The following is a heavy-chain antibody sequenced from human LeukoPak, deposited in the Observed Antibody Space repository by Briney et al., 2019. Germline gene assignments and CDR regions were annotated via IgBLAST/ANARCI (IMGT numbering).Heavy chain of an antibody. V-gene: IGHV3-33*01. Sequence: GGSLRLSCAASGFTFSSYGMHWVRQAPGKGLEWVAVIWYDGSNKYYPDSVKGRFTISRDNSKNTLYLQMNSLRAEDTAIYYCARASWISTADAVCWGQGTQVTVSS. CDR3: ARASWISTADAVC. CDR1: GFTFSSYG. D-gene: IGHD2-2*03. J-gene: IGHJ4*02. CDR2: IWYDGSNK.